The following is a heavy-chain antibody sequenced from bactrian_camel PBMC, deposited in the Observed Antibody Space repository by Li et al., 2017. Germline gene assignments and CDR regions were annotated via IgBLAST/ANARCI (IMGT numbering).Heavy chain of an antibody. CDR3: AADFLQCRIPYPTIVAGASPTDFGY. CDR2: IDSDGSI. CDR1: GLTTRYC. V-gene: IGHV3S55*01. D-gene: IGHD6*01. Sequence: HVQLVESGGGSVEAGESLKLSCQMSGLTTRYCFGWFRQAPGQEREGVAAIDSDGSIIYADSVKGRFTISKDNANFTLYLQMSSLKPEDTAMYYCAADFLQCRIPYPTIVAGASPTDFGYWGQGTQVAVS. J-gene: IGHJ6*01.